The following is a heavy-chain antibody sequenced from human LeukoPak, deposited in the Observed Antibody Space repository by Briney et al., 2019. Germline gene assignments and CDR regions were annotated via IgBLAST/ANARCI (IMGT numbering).Heavy chain of an antibody. V-gene: IGHV4-4*07. CDR3: ARDYYGSGSYYTFDY. CDR2: IYTSGST. Sequence: SETLSLTCTVSGGSLSSYYWSWIRQPAGQGLEWIGRIYTSGSTNYNPSLKSRVTMSVDTSKNQFSLKLSSVTAADTAVYYCARDYYGSGSYYTFDYWGQGTLVTVSS. J-gene: IGHJ4*02. D-gene: IGHD3-10*01. CDR1: GGSLSSYY.